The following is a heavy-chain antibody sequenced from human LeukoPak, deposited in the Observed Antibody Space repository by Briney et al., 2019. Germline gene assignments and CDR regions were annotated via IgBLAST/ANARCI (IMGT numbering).Heavy chain of an antibody. CDR3: ARGVEPLAANTLAY. V-gene: IGHV3-53*01. Sequence: GGSLRLSCAASGFTVITNDMNWVRQAPGRGLEWVSVLYSDGNKKYADSVQGRFTISRDNSKNTLYLEMNSLSPDDTAVYYCARGVEPLAANTLAYWGQGTLVTVSS. J-gene: IGHJ4*02. CDR1: GFTVITND. D-gene: IGHD1-14*01. CDR2: LYSDGNK.